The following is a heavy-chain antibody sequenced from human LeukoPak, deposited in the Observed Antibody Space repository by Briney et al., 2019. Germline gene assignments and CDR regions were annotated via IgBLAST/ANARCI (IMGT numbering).Heavy chain of an antibody. CDR1: GFTFSSYG. D-gene: IGHD5-18*01. CDR3: ASHVDTAMASDY. Sequence: GGSLRLSCAASGFTFSSYGMHWVRQAPGKGLEWVAFIRYDGSNKYYADSVKGRFTISRDNSKNTLYLQMNSLRAEDTAVYYCASHVDTAMASDYWGQGTLVTVSS. V-gene: IGHV3-30*02. J-gene: IGHJ4*02. CDR2: IRYDGSNK.